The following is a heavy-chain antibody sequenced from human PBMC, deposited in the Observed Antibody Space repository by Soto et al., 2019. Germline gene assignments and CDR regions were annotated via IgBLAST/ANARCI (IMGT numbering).Heavy chain of an antibody. CDR1: GGSISSSNYY. D-gene: IGHD3-16*02. J-gene: IGHJ2*01. Sequence: PSETLSLTCTVSGGSISSSNYYWGWIRQPPGKGLVWIGSIYYTGNTYYNPSLKSRITISVDTSKNQFSLRLSSVTAADTAVYYCANGAGWGGYPDGHSDLGGRGTLVPVSS. V-gene: IGHV4-39*01. CDR2: IYYTGNT. CDR3: ANGAGWGGYPDGHSDL.